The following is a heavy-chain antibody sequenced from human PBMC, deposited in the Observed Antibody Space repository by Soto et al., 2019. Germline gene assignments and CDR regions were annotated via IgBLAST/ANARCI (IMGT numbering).Heavy chain of an antibody. CDR1: GYTFTSYG. J-gene: IGHJ6*02. V-gene: IGHV1-18*04. D-gene: IGHD3-10*01. CDR3: ARDGGVLWFGELWPSYYYGMDV. Sequence: QVQLVQSGAEVKKPGASVKVSCKASGYTFTSYGISWVRQAPGQGLEWMGWISAYNSNTNYAQKLQGRGTMTTDTSTSTAYMELRSLRSDDTAVYYCARDGGVLWFGELWPSYYYGMDVWGQGTTVTVSS. CDR2: ISAYNSNT.